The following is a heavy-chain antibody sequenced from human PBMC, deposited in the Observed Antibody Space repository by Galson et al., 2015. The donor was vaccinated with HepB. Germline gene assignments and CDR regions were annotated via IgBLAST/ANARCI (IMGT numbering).Heavy chain of an antibody. CDR3: AREDGDYGVGYYFDY. CDR1: GYTFTGYY. CDR2: INPNSGGT. V-gene: IGHV1-2*04. J-gene: IGHJ4*02. D-gene: IGHD4-17*01. Sequence: SVKVSCKASGYTFTGYYMHWVRQAPGQGLEWMGWINPNSGGTNYAQKFQGWVTMTRDTSISTAYMELSRLRSDDTAVYYCAREDGDYGVGYYFDYWGQGTPVTVSS.